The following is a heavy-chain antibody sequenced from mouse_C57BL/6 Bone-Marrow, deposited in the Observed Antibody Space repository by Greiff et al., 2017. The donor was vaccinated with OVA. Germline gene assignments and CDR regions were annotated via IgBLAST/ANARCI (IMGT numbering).Heavy chain of an antibody. Sequence: VQLQQSGAELVKPGASVKISCKASGYTFTDYYINWVKQRPGQGLEWIGKIGPGSGSTYYNQKFKGKATLSADKSASTAYMQLSSLTSEDSAVYFCARRYYYGSSYGGDYWGQGTSVTVSS. CDR1: GYTFTDYY. D-gene: IGHD1-1*01. V-gene: IGHV1-77*01. J-gene: IGHJ4*01. CDR3: ARRYYYGSSYGGDY. CDR2: IGPGSGST.